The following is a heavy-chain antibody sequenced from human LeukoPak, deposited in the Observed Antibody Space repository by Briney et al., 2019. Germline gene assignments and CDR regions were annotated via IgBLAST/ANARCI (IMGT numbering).Heavy chain of an antibody. V-gene: IGHV4-31*03. D-gene: IGHD5-24*01. CDR3: ARGGAGGRDGYNYGY. Sequence: SETLSLTCTVSGGSISSGGYYWSWVRQHPGKGLEWIGYIYYSGSTYYNPSLKSRVTIAVDTSKNQFSLRLNSVTAADTAVYYCARGGAGGRDGYNYGYWGQGTLVTVSS. J-gene: IGHJ4*02. CDR1: GGSISSGGYY. CDR2: IYYSGST.